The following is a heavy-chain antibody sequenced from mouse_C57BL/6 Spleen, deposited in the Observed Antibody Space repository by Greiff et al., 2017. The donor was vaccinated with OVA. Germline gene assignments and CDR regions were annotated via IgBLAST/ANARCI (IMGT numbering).Heavy chain of an antibody. J-gene: IGHJ1*03. CDR1: GFSLTSYA. D-gene: IGHD1-1*01. CDR2: IWTGGGT. Sequence: VKLMESGPGLVAPSQSLSITCTVSGFSLTSYAISWVRQPPGKGLEWLGVIWTGGGTNYNSALKSRLSISKDNSKSQVFLKMNSLQTDDTARYNWARHCYGSSDHWYFDVWGTGTTGTVSS. V-gene: IGHV2-9-1*01. CDR3: ARHCYGSSDHWYFDV.